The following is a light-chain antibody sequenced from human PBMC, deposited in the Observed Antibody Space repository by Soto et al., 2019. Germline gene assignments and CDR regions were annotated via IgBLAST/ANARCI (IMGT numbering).Light chain of an antibody. CDR1: SSNIGSYY. CDR2: RNN. V-gene: IGLV1-47*01. J-gene: IGLJ2*01. CDR3: AAWDDSLSGVV. Sequence: VLTQPPSASGTPGQRVTISCSGSSSNIGSYYVYWYQQLPGTAPKLLIYRNNQRPSGVPDRFSGSKSGTSASLAISGLRSEDEADYYCAAWDDSLSGVVFGGGTKLTVL.